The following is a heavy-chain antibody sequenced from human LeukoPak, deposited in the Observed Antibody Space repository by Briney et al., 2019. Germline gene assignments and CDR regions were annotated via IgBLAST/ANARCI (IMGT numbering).Heavy chain of an antibody. CDR1: GYTFTGYY. CDR2: INPNSGGT. V-gene: IGHV1-2*02. Sequence: GASVKVSCKPSGYTFTGYYIQWVRQAPRQGLEWMGWINPNSGGTNYAQKFQGRVTMTRDTSISTAYMDLRSLRSDDTAVYHCARVALGSWYFDLWGRGTLVTVSS. J-gene: IGHJ2*01. CDR3: ARVALGSWYFDL. D-gene: IGHD2-15*01.